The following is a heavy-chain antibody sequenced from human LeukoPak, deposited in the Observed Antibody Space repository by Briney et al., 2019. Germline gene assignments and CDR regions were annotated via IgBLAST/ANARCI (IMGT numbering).Heavy chain of an antibody. CDR2: LYNSGST. CDR3: ASSSMVNAATGWFAP. CDR1: GGSISSYY. J-gene: IGHJ5*02. Sequence: SETLSLTCTVSGGSISSYYWSWIRQSPGKGLEWIGYLYNSGSTNYNPSLKSRVTMSVDTSKNQISLKLSSVTAADTAMYYCASSSMVNAATGWFAPWGQGTLVTVSS. D-gene: IGHD4/OR15-4a*01. V-gene: IGHV4-59*12.